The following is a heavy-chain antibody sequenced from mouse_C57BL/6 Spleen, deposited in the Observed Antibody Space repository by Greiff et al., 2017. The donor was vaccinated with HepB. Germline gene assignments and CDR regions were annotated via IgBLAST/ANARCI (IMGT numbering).Heavy chain of an antibody. D-gene: IGHD2-3*01. CDR1: GYTFTSYW. CDR3: ARGLLHYFDY. CDR2: IYPGSGST. J-gene: IGHJ2*01. Sequence: QVQLKQPGAELVKPGASVKMSCKASGYTFTSYWITWVKQRPGQGLEWIGDIYPGSGSTNYNEKFKSKATRTVDTSSSTAYMQLSSLTSEDSAVYYCARGLLHYFDYWGQGTTLTVSS. V-gene: IGHV1-55*01.